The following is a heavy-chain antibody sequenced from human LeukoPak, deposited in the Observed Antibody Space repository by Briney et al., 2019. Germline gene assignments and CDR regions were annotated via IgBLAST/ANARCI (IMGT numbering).Heavy chain of an antibody. D-gene: IGHD5-18*01. CDR2: ISGSGGST. CDR1: GFTFSSYG. Sequence: GGSLRLSCAASGFTFSSYGMSWVRQAPGKGLEWVSAISGSGGSTYYADSVKGRFAISRDNSRNTVFLQMSSLRAGDTAVYYCASAGYSYGAFFDWGQGTLVTVSS. J-gene: IGHJ4*02. V-gene: IGHV3-23*01. CDR3: ASAGYSYGAFFD.